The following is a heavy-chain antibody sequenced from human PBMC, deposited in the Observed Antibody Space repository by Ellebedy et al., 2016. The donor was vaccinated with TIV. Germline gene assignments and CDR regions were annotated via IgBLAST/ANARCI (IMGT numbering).Heavy chain of an antibody. J-gene: IGHJ4*02. CDR3: VECRLVRCQYYSFES. CDR2: ISGSGDP. Sequence: PGGSLRLSCAASGFTVSSNYMSCVRQAPGKGMEWVSGISGSGDPYYADSVKGRFTVSRDNSKSTLYLEMSSLRIEDTAMYYCVECRLVRCQYYSFESWGQGVLVTVSS. D-gene: IGHD4-11*01. CDR1: GFTVSSNY. V-gene: IGHV3-53*05.